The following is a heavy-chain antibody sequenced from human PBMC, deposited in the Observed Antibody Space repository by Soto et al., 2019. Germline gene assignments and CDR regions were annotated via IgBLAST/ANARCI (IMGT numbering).Heavy chain of an antibody. D-gene: IGHD1-20*01. V-gene: IGHV4-39*01. CDR2: VFYTGFT. J-gene: IGHJ4*02. CDR1: GGSISGSYYY. CDR3: ASSQKGYNWNYFDH. Sequence: VSGGSISGSYYYWGWLRQSPGRGPEWIGSVFYTGFTSYNPSLESRVSVSVDTSKNQFSLKVSAVTAADTAVYYCASSQKGYNWNYFDHWGQGALVTVSS.